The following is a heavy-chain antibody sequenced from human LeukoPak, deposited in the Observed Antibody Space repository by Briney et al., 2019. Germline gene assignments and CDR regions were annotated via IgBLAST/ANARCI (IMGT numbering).Heavy chain of an antibody. CDR2: RHHSGSA. CDR1: GASVTSGSYY. J-gene: IGHJ3*02. V-gene: IGHV4-61*01. CDR3: ARRHTYYYDSSGYPLDAFDI. Sequence: SETLSLTCTVSGASVTSGSYYWSWIRQPPGQGLEWIGYRHHSGSAIYNPSLKSRVTISVDTSKNQFSLKLSSVTAADTAVYYCARRHTYYYDSSGYPLDAFDIWGQGTMVTVSS. D-gene: IGHD3-22*01.